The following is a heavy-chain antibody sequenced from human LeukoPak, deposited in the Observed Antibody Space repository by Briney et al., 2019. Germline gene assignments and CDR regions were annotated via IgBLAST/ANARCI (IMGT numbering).Heavy chain of an antibody. J-gene: IGHJ4*02. V-gene: IGHV1-8*01. CDR1: GYTFTSYD. D-gene: IGHD3-10*01. Sequence: ASVKVSCKASGYTFTSYDINWVRQATGQGLEWMGWMNPNSGNTGYAQKFQGRVTMTRNTSISTAYMELSSLRSEDTAVYYCARGTIYYGSGSFDYWGQGTLVTVSS. CDR2: MNPNSGNT. CDR3: ARGTIYYGSGSFDY.